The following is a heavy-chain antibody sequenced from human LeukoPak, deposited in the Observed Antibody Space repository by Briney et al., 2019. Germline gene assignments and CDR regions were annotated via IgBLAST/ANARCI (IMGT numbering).Heavy chain of an antibody. CDR2: ISYDGSNK. J-gene: IGHJ4*02. CDR1: VFTFSSYG. Sequence: GGSLRLSCAASVFTFSSYGMHWVRQAPDKGLEWVAVISYDGSNKYYADSVKGRFTISRDNSKNTLYLQMNRLRAEDTSVYYCARPWTLDVGGRWGQGTLVTVSS. V-gene: IGHV3-30*03. D-gene: IGHD3-16*01. CDR3: ARPWTLDVGGR.